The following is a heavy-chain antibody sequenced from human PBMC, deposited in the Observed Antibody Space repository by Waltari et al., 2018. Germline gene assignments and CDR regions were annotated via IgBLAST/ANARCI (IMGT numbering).Heavy chain of an antibody. CDR2: INPKNGDT. CDR1: GYTFSDYN. CDR3: ARDPGPIVGAPDF. Sequence: QVQLVQPGTEVKKPGASVRVSCPASGYTFSDYNLHWVRQTPGQGCEWMGWINPKNGDTSYAQNFLGRVTMTRDTSINTAYMDLSGLRSDDAAVFYCARDPGPIVGAPDFWGQGTLVTVSS. J-gene: IGHJ4*02. V-gene: IGHV1-2*02. D-gene: IGHD1-26*01.